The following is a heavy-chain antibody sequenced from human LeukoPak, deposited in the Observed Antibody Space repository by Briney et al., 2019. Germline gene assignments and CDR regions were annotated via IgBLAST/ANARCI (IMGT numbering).Heavy chain of an antibody. V-gene: IGHV1-69*13. D-gene: IGHD3-22*01. Sequence: SVKVSCKASGGTFSSYAISWVRQAPGQGLEWMGGIIPIFGTANYAQKFQGRVTITADESTSTAYMELSSLRSEDTAVYYCARDGGYYDSSGYHAAFDIWGQGTMVTVSS. CDR3: ARDGGYYDSSGYHAAFDI. J-gene: IGHJ3*02. CDR1: GGTFSSYA. CDR2: IIPIFGTA.